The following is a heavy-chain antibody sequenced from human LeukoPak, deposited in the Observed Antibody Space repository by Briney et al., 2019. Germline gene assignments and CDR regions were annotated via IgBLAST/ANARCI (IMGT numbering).Heavy chain of an antibody. CDR3: ARARPRGGGTRTAYYYYMDV. V-gene: IGHV3-20*04. Sequence: TGGSLRLSCAASGFTFDDYGMSWVRQAPGKGLEWVSGINWHGGSTGYADSVKGRFTISRDNAKNSLYLQMNSLRAEDTALYYCARARPRGGGTRTAYYYYMDVWGKGTTVTVSS. D-gene: IGHD2-15*01. CDR2: INWHGGST. J-gene: IGHJ6*03. CDR1: GFTFDDYG.